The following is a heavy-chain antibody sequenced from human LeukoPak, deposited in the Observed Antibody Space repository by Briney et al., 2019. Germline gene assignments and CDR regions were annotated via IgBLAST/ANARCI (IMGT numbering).Heavy chain of an antibody. D-gene: IGHD6-13*01. J-gene: IGHJ5*02. V-gene: IGHV1-69*13. CDR1: GGTFSSYA. CDR2: IIPIFGTA. CDR3: AREAKGIAAAGTDWFDP. Sequence: GASVKASCKASGGTFSSYAISWVRQAPGQGLEWMGGIIPIFGTANYAQKFQGRVTITADESTSTAYMELSSLRSEDTAVYYCAREAKGIAAAGTDWFDPWGQGTLVTVSS.